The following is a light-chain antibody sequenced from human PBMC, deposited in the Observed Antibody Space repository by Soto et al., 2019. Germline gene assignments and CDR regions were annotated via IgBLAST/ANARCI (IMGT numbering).Light chain of an antibody. CDR3: PQRQSWPRT. V-gene: IGKV3D-20*02. CDR1: QSVSNNY. Sequence: GLKMSVGTLSLYPGERATLSCRASQSVSNNYLAWYQQTPGQAPRLLIYGASNRATGIPDRFSGSGSGTDFTLTISRLEPEDFALYYCPQRQSWPRTFSQGT. J-gene: IGKJ1*01. CDR2: GAS.